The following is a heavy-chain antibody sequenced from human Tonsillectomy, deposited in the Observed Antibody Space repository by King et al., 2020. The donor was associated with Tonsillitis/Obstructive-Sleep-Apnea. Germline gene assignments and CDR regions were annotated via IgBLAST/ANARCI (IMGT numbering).Heavy chain of an antibody. J-gene: IGHJ4*02. CDR2: ISYDGSNK. D-gene: IGHD1-26*01. Sequence: VQLVESGGGVVQPGRSLRLSCAASGFTFSSYGMHWVRQAPGKWLECVAVISYDGSNKYYAYSVKGRFTISRDNSNNTLYLQMNSLRAEDTAVSYCAKDSGGSYYSGADYWGQGTLVTVSS. V-gene: IGHV3-30*18. CDR1: GFTFSSYG. CDR3: AKDSGGSYYSGADY.